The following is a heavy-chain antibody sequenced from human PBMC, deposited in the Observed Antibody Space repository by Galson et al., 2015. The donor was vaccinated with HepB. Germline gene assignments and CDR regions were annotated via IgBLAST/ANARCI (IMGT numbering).Heavy chain of an antibody. CDR1: GFTFSSYG. D-gene: IGHD3-22*01. Sequence: SLRLSCAASGFTFSSYGMHWVRQAPGKGLEWVAVIWYDGSNKYYADSVKGRFTISRDNSKNTLYLQMNSLRAEDTAVYYCARDSPYYYDSSGYPNWFDPWGQGTLVTVSS. J-gene: IGHJ5*02. CDR2: IWYDGSNK. V-gene: IGHV3-33*08. CDR3: ARDSPYYYDSSGYPNWFDP.